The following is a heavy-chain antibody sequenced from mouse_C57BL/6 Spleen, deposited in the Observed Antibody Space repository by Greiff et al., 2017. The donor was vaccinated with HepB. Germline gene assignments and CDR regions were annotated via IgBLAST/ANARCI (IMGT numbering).Heavy chain of an antibody. Sequence: QVQLQQSGAELVRPGTSVKVSCKASGYAFTNYLIEWVKQRPGQGLAWIGVIDPGSGGTNYNEKFKGKATLTADKSSSTAYMQLSSLTSEDSAVYFCAREDCGEGTIGYGGQGTSVTVSS. CDR1: GYAFTNYL. CDR2: IDPGSGGT. D-gene: IGHD2-14*01. V-gene: IGHV1-54*01. CDR3: AREDCGEGTIGY. J-gene: IGHJ4*01.